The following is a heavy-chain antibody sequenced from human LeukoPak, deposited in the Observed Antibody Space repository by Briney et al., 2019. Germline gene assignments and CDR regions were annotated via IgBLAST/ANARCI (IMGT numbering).Heavy chain of an antibody. CDR2: IYYSGST. CDR1: GGSISSSSYY. V-gene: IGHV4-39*01. J-gene: IGHJ4*02. D-gene: IGHD2-15*01. Sequence: SETLSLTCTVSGGSISSSSYYWGWIRQPPGKGLEWIGGIYYSGSTYYNPSLKSRVTISVDTSKNQFSLKLSSVTAADTAVYYCARHETGGIWSDYWGQGTLVTVSS. CDR3: ARHETGGIWSDY.